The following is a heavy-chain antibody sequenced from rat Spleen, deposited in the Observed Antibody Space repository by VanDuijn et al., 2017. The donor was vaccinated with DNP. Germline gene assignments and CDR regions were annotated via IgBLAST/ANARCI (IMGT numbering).Heavy chain of an antibody. CDR1: GFIFNNYW. CDR2: ISNTGGST. CDR3: ARHEATEGIDFDY. J-gene: IGHJ2*01. Sequence: EVKFVESGGGLVQPGRSLKLSCAASGFIFNNYWMTWIRQAPGKGLDWIASISNTGGSTYYPDSVKGRFTISRHNTKSTLYLQMNSLKSEDTATYYCARHEATEGIDFDYWGQGVMVTVSS. D-gene: IGHD1-11*01. V-gene: IGHV5-31*01.